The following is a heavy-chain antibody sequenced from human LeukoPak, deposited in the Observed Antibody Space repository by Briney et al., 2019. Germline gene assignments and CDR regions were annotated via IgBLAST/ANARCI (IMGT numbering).Heavy chain of an antibody. CDR3: ARSVVAATETFDY. J-gene: IGHJ4*02. CDR2: ISSSGSTI. CDR1: GFTFSYFY. V-gene: IGHV3-11*04. Sequence: GGSLRLSCAASGFTFSYFYMTWIRQAPGKGLEWVSYISSSGSTIYYADSVKGRFTISRDNAKNSLYLQMNSLRAEDTAVYYCARSVVAATETFDYWGQGTLVTVSS. D-gene: IGHD2-15*01.